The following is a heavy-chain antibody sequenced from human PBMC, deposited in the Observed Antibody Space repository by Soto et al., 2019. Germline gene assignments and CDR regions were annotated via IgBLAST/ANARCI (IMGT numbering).Heavy chain of an antibody. Sequence: ASVKVSCKASGYTFTGYYMHWVRQAPGQGLEWMGWINPNSGGTNYAQKFQGRVTMTRDTSISTAYMELSRLRSDDTAVYYCALASLVVARYYYFDYWGQGTLVTVSS. J-gene: IGHJ4*02. CDR3: ALASLVVARYYYFDY. D-gene: IGHD3-22*01. CDR2: INPNSGGT. CDR1: GYTFTGYY. V-gene: IGHV1-2*02.